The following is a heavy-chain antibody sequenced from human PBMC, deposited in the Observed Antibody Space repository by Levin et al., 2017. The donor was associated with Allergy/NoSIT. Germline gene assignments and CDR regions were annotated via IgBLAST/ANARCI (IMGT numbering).Heavy chain of an antibody. CDR1: GFTFRASS. J-gene: IGHJ3*02. Sequence: LSLTCAASGFTFRASSMNWVRQAPGKGLEWVSFISGGGAPIYYADSVKGRFTISRDDAKNTLYLQMNSLRVEDTAVYYCARDVTQVNGQTYDALDMWGQGTMVTVSS. CDR2: ISGGGAPI. D-gene: IGHD2-8*01. CDR3: ARDVTQVNGQTYDALDM. V-gene: IGHV3-11*04.